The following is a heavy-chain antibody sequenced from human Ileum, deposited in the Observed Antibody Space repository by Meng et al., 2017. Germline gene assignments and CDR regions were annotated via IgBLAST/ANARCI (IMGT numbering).Heavy chain of an antibody. CDR2: INTDDTIT. J-gene: IGHJ1*01. V-gene: IGHV3-74*03. Sequence: GGSLRLSCAASGFTFNRHWMHWVRQAAGEGLVWVSTINTDDTITTFADSVKGRFSISRDNSKNTLYLQMNSLRVEDTAVYYCVNYRFLQWGQGTLVTVSS. CDR3: VNYRFLQ. D-gene: IGHD2/OR15-2a*01. CDR1: GFTFNRHW.